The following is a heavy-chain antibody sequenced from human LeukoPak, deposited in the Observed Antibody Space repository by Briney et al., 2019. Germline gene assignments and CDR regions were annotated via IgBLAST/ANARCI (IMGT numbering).Heavy chain of an antibody. J-gene: IGHJ4*02. V-gene: IGHV4-34*01. CDR3: ARGRAPYYDFRSGYWYYFDY. D-gene: IGHD3-3*01. CDR1: GGSFSGYY. Sequence: SQTLSLTCAVYGGSFSGYYWSWIRQPPGKGLEWIGEINHSGSTNYNPSLKSRVTISVDTSKNQFSLKLSSVTAADTAVYYCARGRAPYYDFRSGYWYYFDYWGQGTLVTVSS. CDR2: INHSGST.